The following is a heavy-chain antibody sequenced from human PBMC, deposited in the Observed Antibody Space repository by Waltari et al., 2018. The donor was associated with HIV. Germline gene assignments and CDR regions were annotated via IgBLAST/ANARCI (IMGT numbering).Heavy chain of an antibody. D-gene: IGHD3-10*01. CDR2: IKQDGSEK. J-gene: IGHJ5*02. CDR3: AGGGVLLWFGDLNWFDP. V-gene: IGHV3-7*01. CDR1: GFICSSYR. Sequence: EVQLVESGGGLVQPGGSLRLSCAASGFICSSYRMCWVRQAPGKGLEWVANIKQDGSEKYYVDSVKGRFTISRDNAKNSLYLQMNSLRAEDTAVYYCAGGGVLLWFGDLNWFDPWGQGTLVTVSS.